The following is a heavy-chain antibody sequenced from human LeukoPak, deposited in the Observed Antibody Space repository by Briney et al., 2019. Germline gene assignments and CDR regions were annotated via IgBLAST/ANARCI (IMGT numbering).Heavy chain of an antibody. J-gene: IGHJ4*02. CDR3: ARSHSVWTSFDY. CDR2: IYYSGST. V-gene: IGHV4-59*01. CDR1: GGSISSYY. D-gene: IGHD3/OR15-3a*01. Sequence: PSETPSLTCTVSGGSISSYYWGWIRQPPGKGLEWIGYIYYSGSTNYNPSLKSRVTISVDTSKNQFSLKLSSVTAADTAVYYCARSHSVWTSFDYWGQGTLVTVSS.